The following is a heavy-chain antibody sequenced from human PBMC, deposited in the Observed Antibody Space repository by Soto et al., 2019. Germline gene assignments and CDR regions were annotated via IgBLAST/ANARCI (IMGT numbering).Heavy chain of an antibody. CDR1: GGTFSSYT. CDR2: IIPILGIA. V-gene: IGHV1-69*04. Sequence: GASVKVSCKASGGTFSSYTISCVRQAPGQGLEWMGRIIPILGIANYAQKFQGRVTITADKSTSTAYMELSSLRSEDTAVYYCAREGTRLELHYWGQGTLVTVSS. J-gene: IGHJ4*02. D-gene: IGHD1-7*01. CDR3: AREGTRLELHY.